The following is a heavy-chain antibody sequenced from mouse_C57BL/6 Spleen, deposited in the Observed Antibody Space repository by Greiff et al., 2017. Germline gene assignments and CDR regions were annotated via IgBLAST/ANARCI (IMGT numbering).Heavy chain of an antibody. CDR1: GFTFSSYG. J-gene: IGHJ3*01. V-gene: IGHV5-6*01. D-gene: IGHD2-5*01. CDR3: ARHGSSNPRFAY. CDR2: ISSGGSYT. Sequence: EVQLVESGGDLVKPGGSLKLSCAASGFTFSSYGMSWVRQTPDKRLEWVATISSGGSYTYYPDSVKGRFTISRDNAKNTLYLQMSSLKSEDTAMYYCARHGSSNPRFAYWGQGTLVTVSA.